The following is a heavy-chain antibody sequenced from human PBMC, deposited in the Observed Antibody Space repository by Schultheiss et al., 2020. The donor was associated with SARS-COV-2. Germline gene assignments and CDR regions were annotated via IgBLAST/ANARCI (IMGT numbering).Heavy chain of an antibody. J-gene: IGHJ4*02. Sequence: ASVKVSCKASGYTFTSYGISWVRQAPGQGLEWMGWINPNSGGTNYAQKFQGRVTMTRDTSISTAYMELSRLRSDDTAVYYCAKVRAGDDYVRFDYWGQGTLVTVSS. V-gene: IGHV1-2*02. CDR1: GYTFTSYG. CDR3: AKVRAGDDYVRFDY. CDR2: INPNSGGT. D-gene: IGHD3-16*01.